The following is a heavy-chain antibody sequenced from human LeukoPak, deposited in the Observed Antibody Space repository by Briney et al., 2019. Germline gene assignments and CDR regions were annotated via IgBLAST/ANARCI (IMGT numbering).Heavy chain of an antibody. V-gene: IGHV4-39*01. J-gene: IGHJ4*02. CDR2: ICYSGST. D-gene: IGHD3-22*01. CDR1: GGSISSSSYC. CDR3: ASLRGASYYYDSSGYLGY. Sequence: SETLSLTCTVSGGSISSSSYCWGWIRQPPGKGLEWIGTICYSGSTFYNPSLKSRVTLSVDTSKNQFSLKLSSVTAADTAVYYCASLRGASYYYDSSGYLGYWGQGTLVTVSS.